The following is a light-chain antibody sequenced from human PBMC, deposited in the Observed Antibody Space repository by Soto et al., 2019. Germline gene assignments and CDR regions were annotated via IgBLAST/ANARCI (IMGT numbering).Light chain of an antibody. CDR2: DAS. CDR3: QQYKTLSGT. CDR1: QTITTW. J-gene: IGKJ1*01. V-gene: IGKV1-5*01. Sequence: DIQMTQSPSTLSASVGDRLTITCRASQTITTWLAWYQQKPGKXPXLLIYDASTSESGVPSRFSGSGFGTESSLTISSLQPDDVPSYYCQQYKTLSGTFGQGTK.